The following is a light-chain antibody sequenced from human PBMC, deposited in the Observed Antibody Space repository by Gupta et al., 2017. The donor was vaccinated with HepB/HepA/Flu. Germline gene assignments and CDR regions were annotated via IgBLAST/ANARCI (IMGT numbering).Light chain of an antibody. CDR2: DNY. J-gene: IGLJ3*02. CDR1: SSNIGAGYD. CDR3: QSYNTGLSAWV. V-gene: IGLV1-40*01. Sequence: QSVVEQPPSVSGAPGQRVTISCTGSSSNIGAGYDVHWYHHLPGTAPRLLIYDNYNRPSRVPDRFSGSKSGTSATLPITGLQAEDEGDYYCQSYNTGLSAWVFGGGTKLTVL.